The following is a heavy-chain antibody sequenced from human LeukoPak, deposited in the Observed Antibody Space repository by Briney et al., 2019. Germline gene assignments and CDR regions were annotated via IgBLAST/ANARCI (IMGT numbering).Heavy chain of an antibody. CDR3: PRGDFIGSICYSPMDV. CDR2: IKQDGSEK. Sequence: GGSLRLSCAASGFSFSRYWMRWVRQAPGKGVEWVANIKQDGSEKNYVESVKGGFTIYRNNAKNSLYMKTKSLRDEDTAVYYCPRGDFIGSICYSPMDVWGTGTTVTVSS. V-gene: IGHV3-7*01. CDR1: GFSFSRYW. J-gene: IGHJ6*03. D-gene: IGHD2-21*01.